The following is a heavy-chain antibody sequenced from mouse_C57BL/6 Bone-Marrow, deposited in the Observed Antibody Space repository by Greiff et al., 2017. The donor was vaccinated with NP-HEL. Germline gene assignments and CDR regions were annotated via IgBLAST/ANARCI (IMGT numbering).Heavy chain of an antibody. CDR3: ARWSNWDRAY. CDR1: GYTFTSYG. CDR2: IHPRSGNT. J-gene: IGHJ3*01. Sequence: QVQLKESGAELARPGASVKLSCKASGYTFTSYGISWVKQRTGQGLEWIGEIHPRSGNTYYNEKFKGKATLTADKSSSTAYMELRSLTSEDSAVYFCARWSNWDRAYWGQGTLVTVSA. D-gene: IGHD4-1*02. V-gene: IGHV1-81*01.